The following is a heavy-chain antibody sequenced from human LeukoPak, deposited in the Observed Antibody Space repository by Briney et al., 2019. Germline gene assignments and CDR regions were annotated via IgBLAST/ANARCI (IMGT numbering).Heavy chain of an antibody. CDR3: ARQGLWFGEQPDY. V-gene: IGHV1-69*05. J-gene: IGHJ4*02. Sequence: SVKVSCKASGGTFSSYAISWVRQAPGQGLEWMGGIIPIFGTANYAQKFQGRVTITTDESTSTAYMELSSLRSEDTAVYYCARQGLWFGEQPDYWGQGTLVTVSS. D-gene: IGHD3-10*01. CDR1: GGTFSSYA. CDR2: IIPIFGTA.